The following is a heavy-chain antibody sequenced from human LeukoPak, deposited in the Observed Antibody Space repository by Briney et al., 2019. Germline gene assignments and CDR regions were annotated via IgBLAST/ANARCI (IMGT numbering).Heavy chain of an antibody. V-gene: IGHV3-48*01. Sequence: GGSLRLSCAASGFTFSSYSMNWVHQAPGKGLEWVSYISSSSSIIYYADSVKGRFTISRDNAKNSLYLQMNSLRVEDTAVYYCARPRSGYYMDVWGKGTTVTVSS. CDR3: ARPRSGYYMDV. CDR2: ISSSSSII. CDR1: GFTFSSYS. D-gene: IGHD3-3*01. J-gene: IGHJ6*03.